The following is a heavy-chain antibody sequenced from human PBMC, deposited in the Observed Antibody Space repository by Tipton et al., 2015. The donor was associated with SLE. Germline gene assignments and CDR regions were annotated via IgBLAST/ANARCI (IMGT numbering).Heavy chain of an antibody. Sequence: GLVKPSQTLSLTCAISGDSVSSNSAAWNWIRQSPSRGLEWLGRTYYRSKWYNDYAVSVKSRITINPDTSKNQFSLQLNSVTAADTAVYYCATAERWATSEVYAFDIWGQGTMVTVSS. V-gene: IGHV6-1*01. CDR1: GDSVSSNSAA. J-gene: IGHJ3*02. D-gene: IGHD5-24*01. CDR2: TYYRSKWYN. CDR3: ATAERWATSEVYAFDI.